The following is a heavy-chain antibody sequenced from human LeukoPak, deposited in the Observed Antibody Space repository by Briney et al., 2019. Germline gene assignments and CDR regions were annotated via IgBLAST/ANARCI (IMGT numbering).Heavy chain of an antibody. Sequence: GRSLRLSCAASGFIFSNYGMHWVRQAPGKGLEWVAVIWYDGSNKYYADSVKGRFTISRDNSKNTLYLRMNSLRAEDTAVYYCAKFFWNGGNWGQGTLVTVSS. J-gene: IGHJ4*02. D-gene: IGHD1-1*01. CDR1: GFIFSNYG. V-gene: IGHV3-33*06. CDR2: IWYDGSNK. CDR3: AKFFWNGGN.